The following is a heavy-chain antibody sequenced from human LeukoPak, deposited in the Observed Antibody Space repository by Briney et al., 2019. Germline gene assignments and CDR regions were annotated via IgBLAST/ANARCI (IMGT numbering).Heavy chain of an antibody. V-gene: IGHV3-20*04. D-gene: IGHD3-22*01. CDR1: GFTFDDYG. J-gene: IGHJ5*02. Sequence: GGSLRLSCAASGFTFDDYGMSWVRQAPGKGLEWVSGINWNGGSTGYADSVKGRFTISRDNAKNSLYLQMNSLRAEDTALYYCAREYYYDSSGYEYNWFDPWGQGTLVTVSS. CDR2: INWNGGST. CDR3: AREYYYDSSGYEYNWFDP.